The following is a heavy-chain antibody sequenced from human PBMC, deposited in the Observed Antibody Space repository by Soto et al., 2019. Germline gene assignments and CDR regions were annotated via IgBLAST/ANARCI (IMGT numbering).Heavy chain of an antibody. V-gene: IGHV1-69*06. CDR2: IIPIFGTA. D-gene: IGHD1-7*01. CDR3: ARYLELLAYYYGMDV. J-gene: IGHJ6*02. Sequence: SVKVSCKASGGTFSSYAISWVRQAPGQGLEWMGGIIPIFGTANYAQKFQGRVTITADKSTSTAYMELSSLRSEDTAVYYCARYLELLAYYYGMDVWGQGTTVTVSS. CDR1: GGTFSSYA.